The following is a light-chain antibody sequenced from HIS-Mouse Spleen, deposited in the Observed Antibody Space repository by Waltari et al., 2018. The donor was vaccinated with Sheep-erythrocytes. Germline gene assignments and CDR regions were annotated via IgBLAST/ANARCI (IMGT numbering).Light chain of an antibody. CDR1: TSDVGGYNY. CDR2: DVS. CDR3: CSYAGSYNHV. V-gene: IGLV2-11*01. J-gene: IGLJ1*01. Sequence: QSALTQPRSVSGSPGQSVTISCTGTTSDVGGYNYVSWYLQHPGKAPKLMIYDVSKRPSGVPDRFSGSKSGNTASLTIYGLQAEDEADYYCCSYAGSYNHVFATGTKVTVL.